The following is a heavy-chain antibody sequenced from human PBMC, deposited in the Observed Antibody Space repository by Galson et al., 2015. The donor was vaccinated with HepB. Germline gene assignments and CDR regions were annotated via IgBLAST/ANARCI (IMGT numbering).Heavy chain of an antibody. CDR2: ISSSSSYT. J-gene: IGHJ4*02. CDR3: ARDLRFGRRSSSWPIEGYFDY. CDR1: GFTFSDYY. Sequence: SLRLSCAASGFTFSDYYMSWIRQAPGKGLEWVSYISSSSSYTYYADSVKGRFTISRDNSRNTLYLQMNSLRAEDTAVYYCARDLRFGRRSSSWPIEGYFDYWGQGTLVTVSS. V-gene: IGHV3-11*05. D-gene: IGHD6-13*01.